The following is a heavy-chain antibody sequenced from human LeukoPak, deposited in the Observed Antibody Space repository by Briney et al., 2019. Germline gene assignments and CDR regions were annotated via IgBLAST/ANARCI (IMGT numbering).Heavy chain of an antibody. J-gene: IGHJ6*02. D-gene: IGHD1-1*01. CDR1: GYTFTSYG. V-gene: IGHV1-18*01. CDR2: ISAYNGNT. Sequence: GASVKVSCKASGYTFTSYGISWVRQAPGQGLEWMGWISAYNGNTNYAQKLQGRVTMTTDTSTSTAYMELRSLRSDDTAVYYCARSGYNWNDDDYYYGMDVWGQGTTVTVSS. CDR3: ARSGYNWNDDDYYYGMDV.